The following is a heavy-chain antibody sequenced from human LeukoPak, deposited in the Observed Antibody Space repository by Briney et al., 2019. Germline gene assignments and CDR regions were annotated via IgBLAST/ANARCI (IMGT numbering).Heavy chain of an antibody. V-gene: IGHV4-39*07. J-gene: IGHJ3*02. CDR3: ARDDYDTSSAFDI. CDR1: GGSISSSSYY. Sequence: SETLSLTCTVSGGSISSSSYYWGWIRQPPGKGLEWIGTIYYSGSTYYNPSLKTRVTISVDTSNNQFSLKLSSITAADTAVYYCARDDYDTSSAFDIWGQGTMVTVSS. D-gene: IGHD3-22*01. CDR2: IYYSGST.